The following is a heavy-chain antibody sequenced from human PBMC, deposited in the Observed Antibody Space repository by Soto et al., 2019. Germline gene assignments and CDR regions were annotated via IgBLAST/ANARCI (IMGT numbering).Heavy chain of an antibody. CDR2: INSDGSST. CDR3: ARNPKGPYYYGSGSYYFNWFDP. Sequence: GWSLRLSCAASGFTFSSYSMNWVRQAPGKGLVWVSRINSDGSSTSYADSVKGRFTISRDNAKNTLYLQMNSLRAEDTAVYYCARNPKGPYYYGSGSYYFNWFDPWGQGTMVTVSS. CDR1: GFTFSSYS. D-gene: IGHD3-10*01. V-gene: IGHV3-74*01. J-gene: IGHJ5*02.